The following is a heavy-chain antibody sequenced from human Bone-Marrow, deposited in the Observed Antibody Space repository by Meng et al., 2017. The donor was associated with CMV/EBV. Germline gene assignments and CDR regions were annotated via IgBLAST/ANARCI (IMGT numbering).Heavy chain of an antibody. V-gene: IGHV3-21*04. J-gene: IGHJ6*02. CDR2: ISSSGYYI. CDR1: GFILSNYS. CDR3: ARDGRGGYYYGMDV. D-gene: IGHD3-16*01. Sequence: GESLKISCAASGFILSNYSMNWVRQAPGKGLEWVSSISSSGYYIHYAASMRGRFTISRDSAKNTLYLQMNSLRAEDTAVYYCARDGRGGYYYGMDVWGQGTTVTVSS.